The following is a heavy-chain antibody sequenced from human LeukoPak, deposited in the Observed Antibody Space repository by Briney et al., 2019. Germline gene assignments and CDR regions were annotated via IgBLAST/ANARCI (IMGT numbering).Heavy chain of an antibody. CDR3: ARDSGEVPDY. Sequence: ASVKVSCKASGYTFTGYYMHWVRQAPGQGLEWMGWINPNNGGTKYAQNFQGRVTMTRDTSISTAYMELDRLRFDDTAVYYCARDSGEVPDYWGQGALVTVSS. J-gene: IGHJ4*02. CDR1: GYTFTGYY. D-gene: IGHD3-10*01. CDR2: INPNNGGT. V-gene: IGHV1-2*02.